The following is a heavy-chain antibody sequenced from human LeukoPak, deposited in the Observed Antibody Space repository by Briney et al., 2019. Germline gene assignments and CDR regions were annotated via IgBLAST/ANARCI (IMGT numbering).Heavy chain of an antibody. CDR2: TSYSRTT. CDR3: ARRPYYYDSSGYYYGWFDP. Sequence: SETLSLTCAVSGGSITGHYWNWIRQTPGMRLEWIGYTSYSRTTIYNSYFKSRVTISVDTSKNQFSLKLSSVTAADTAVYYCARRPYYYDSSGYYYGWFDPWGQGTLVTVSS. D-gene: IGHD3-22*01. J-gene: IGHJ5*02. V-gene: IGHV4-59*11. CDR1: GGSITGHY.